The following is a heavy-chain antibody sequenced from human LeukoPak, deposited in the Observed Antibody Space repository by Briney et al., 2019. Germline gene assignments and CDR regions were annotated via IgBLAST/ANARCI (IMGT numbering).Heavy chain of an antibody. Sequence: GGSLRLSCEASGFTFSSYSMNWVRQAPGKGLEWVSSISTSSSYIYYADSVKGRFTISRDNAKNSLYLQMNSLGAEDTAVYYCARADEQSQAPFAFDVWGQGTMVTVSS. D-gene: IGHD1/OR15-1a*01. V-gene: IGHV3-21*01. J-gene: IGHJ3*01. CDR1: GFTFSSYS. CDR3: ARADEQSQAPFAFDV. CDR2: ISTSSSYI.